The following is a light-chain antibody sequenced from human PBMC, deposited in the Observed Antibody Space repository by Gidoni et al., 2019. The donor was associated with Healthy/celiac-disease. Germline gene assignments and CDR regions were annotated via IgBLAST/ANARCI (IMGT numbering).Light chain of an antibody. J-gene: IGKJ1*01. CDR1: QSISSY. CDR2: AAS. V-gene: IGKV1-39*01. Sequence: DIQMTQSPSSLSASVGDRVTITCRASQSISSYLNWYQQKPGKAPKLLIYAASSLQSGVPSRFSGSGSGTDFTLTISSLQPEEFATYYWQQSYSTTWTFGQGTKVEIK. CDR3: QQSYSTTWT.